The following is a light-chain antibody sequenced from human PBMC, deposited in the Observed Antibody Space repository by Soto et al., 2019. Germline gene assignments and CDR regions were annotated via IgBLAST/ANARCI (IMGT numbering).Light chain of an antibody. Sequence: EIVLTQSPGTLSLSPGERATLSCRASQSVSNNYLAWCQQKPGQAPRLLVYGASTRATGVPARFSGSGSGTEFTLTISSLGSEDFAVYFCQQYNKWPPITFGQGTRLEIK. CDR3: QQYNKWPPIT. V-gene: IGKV3-15*01. J-gene: IGKJ5*01. CDR2: GAS. CDR1: QSVSNN.